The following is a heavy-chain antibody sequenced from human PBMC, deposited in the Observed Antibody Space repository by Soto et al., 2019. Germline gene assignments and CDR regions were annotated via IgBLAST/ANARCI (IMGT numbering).Heavy chain of an antibody. J-gene: IGHJ4*02. Sequence: QLQLQESGPGLVKPSETLSLTCTVSGGSISSSSYYWGWIRQPPGKGLEWIGSIYYSGSTYYNPSLKSRVTISVDTSKNQFSLKLSSVTAADTAVYYCARHHPLYCSGGSCYHYYFDYWGQGTLVTVSS. CDR2: IYYSGST. CDR1: GGSISSSSYY. CDR3: ARHHPLYCSGGSCYHYYFDY. V-gene: IGHV4-39*01. D-gene: IGHD2-15*01.